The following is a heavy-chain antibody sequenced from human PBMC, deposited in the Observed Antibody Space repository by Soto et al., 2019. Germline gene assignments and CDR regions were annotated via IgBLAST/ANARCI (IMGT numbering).Heavy chain of an antibody. V-gene: IGHV4-4*07. D-gene: IGHD3-10*01. Sequence: SETLSLTCTVSGGSISSYYWSWIRQPAGKGLEWIGRIYTSGSTNYNPSLKSRVTMSVDTSKNQFSLKLKSVTAADSALYYCARRSHRSGSGSFIEKWGQGTLVTVSS. CDR3: ARRSHRSGSGSFIEK. J-gene: IGHJ4*02. CDR2: IYTSGST. CDR1: GGSISSYY.